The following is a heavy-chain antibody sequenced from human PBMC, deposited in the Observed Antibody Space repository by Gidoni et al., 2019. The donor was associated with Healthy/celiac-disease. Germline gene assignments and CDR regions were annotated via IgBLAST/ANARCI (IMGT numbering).Heavy chain of an antibody. V-gene: IGHV3-9*01. D-gene: IGHD4-17*01. Sequence: EVQLVESGGGLVQPGRSLRLSCAASGFTFDDYAMHWVRQAPGKGLEWVSGISWNSGSIGYADSVKGRFTISRDNAKNSLYLQMNSLRAEDTALYYCAKDRTYGGPRGVSYYFDYWGQGTLVTVSS. CDR1: GFTFDDYA. CDR2: ISWNSGSI. J-gene: IGHJ4*02. CDR3: AKDRTYGGPRGVSYYFDY.